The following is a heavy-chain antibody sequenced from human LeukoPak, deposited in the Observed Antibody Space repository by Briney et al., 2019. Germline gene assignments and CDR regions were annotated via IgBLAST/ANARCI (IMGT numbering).Heavy chain of an antibody. CDR1: GFTFSDFG. CDR3: ASRSDSDYFDY. D-gene: IGHD1-26*01. J-gene: IGHJ4*02. Sequence: PGGSLRLSCTTSGFTFSDFGMHWVRQAPGKGLEWVAFRRYDGNNKYFTDSVKGRFTISRYNSKTTLYLQMDSLRPEDTAVYYCASRSDSDYFDYWGQGTLVTVSS. V-gene: IGHV3-30*02. CDR2: RRYDGNNK.